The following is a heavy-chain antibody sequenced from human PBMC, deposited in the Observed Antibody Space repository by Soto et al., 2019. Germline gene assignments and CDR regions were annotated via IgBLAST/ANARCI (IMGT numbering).Heavy chain of an antibody. CDR3: AGVYDSSGYYKNYYYYGMDV. CDR1: GGSISSYY. J-gene: IGHJ6*02. V-gene: IGHV4-59*01. CDR2: IYYSGST. D-gene: IGHD3-22*01. Sequence: PSETLSLTCTVSGGSISSYYWSWIRQPPGKGLEWIGYIYYSGSTNYNPSLKSRVTISVDTSKNQFSLKLSSVTAADTAVYHCAGVYDSSGYYKNYYYYGMDVWGQGTTVTVSS.